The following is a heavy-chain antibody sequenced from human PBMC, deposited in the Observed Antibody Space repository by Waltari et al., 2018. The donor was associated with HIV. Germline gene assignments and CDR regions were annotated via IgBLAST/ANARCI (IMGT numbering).Heavy chain of an antibody. V-gene: IGHV5-10-1*01. CDR2: TDPTDAYT. Sequence: EVHLVQSGVEVKQPGESLTISCKGSGYSFTNYWITWVRQMPGKGLEWMGSTDPTDAYTNHSPSFQGHVTISGAKSINTVYLKWTSLKASDTAMYYCARRVWNDGYWYFDLWGRGTVVFVSS. J-gene: IGHJ2*01. D-gene: IGHD1-1*01. CDR3: ARRVWNDGYWYFDL. CDR1: GYSFTNYW.